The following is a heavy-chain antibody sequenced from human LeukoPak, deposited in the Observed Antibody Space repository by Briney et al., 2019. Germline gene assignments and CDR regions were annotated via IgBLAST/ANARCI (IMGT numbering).Heavy chain of an antibody. V-gene: IGHV3-30*04. Sequence: GGSLRLSCAASGFTFSSYAMHWVRQAPGKGLEWVAVISYDGSNKYYADSVKGRFTISRDNSKNTLYLQMNSLRAEDTAVYYCVRDKNRVTIFAVAVDYWGQGTLVTVSS. J-gene: IGHJ4*02. D-gene: IGHD3-3*01. CDR2: ISYDGSNK. CDR3: VRDKNRVTIFAVAVDY. CDR1: GFTFSSYA.